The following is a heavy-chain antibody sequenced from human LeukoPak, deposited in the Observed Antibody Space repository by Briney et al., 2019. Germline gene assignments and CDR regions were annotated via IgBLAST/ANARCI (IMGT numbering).Heavy chain of an antibody. CDR1: GYTFTSYA. CDR2: INTNTGNP. J-gene: IGHJ4*02. Sequence: GASVKVSCKASGYTFTSYAMNWVRQAPGQGLEWMGWINTNTGNPTYAQGFTGRFVFSLDTSVSTAYLQISSLKAEDTAVYYCARDLGGENSSGWYSWGQGTLVTVSS. V-gene: IGHV7-4-1*02. D-gene: IGHD6-19*01. CDR3: ARDLGGENSSGWYS.